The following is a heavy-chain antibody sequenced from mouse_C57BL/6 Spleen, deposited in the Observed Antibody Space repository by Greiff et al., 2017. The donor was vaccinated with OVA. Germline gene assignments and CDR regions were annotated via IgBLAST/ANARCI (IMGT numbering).Heavy chain of an antibody. Sequence: EVKLMESGPELVKPGASVKIPCKASGYTFTDYNMDWVKQSHGKSLEWIGDINPNNGGTIYNQKFKGKATLTVDKSSSTAYMELRSLTSEDTAVYYCARLRVYYGNSLDYWGQGTTLTVSS. CDR3: ARLRVYYGNSLDY. V-gene: IGHV1-18*01. D-gene: IGHD2-1*01. CDR2: INPNNGGT. CDR1: GYTFTDYN. J-gene: IGHJ2*01.